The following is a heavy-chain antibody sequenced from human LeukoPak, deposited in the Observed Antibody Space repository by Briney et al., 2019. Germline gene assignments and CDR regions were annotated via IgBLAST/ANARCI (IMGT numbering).Heavy chain of an antibody. V-gene: IGHV3-23*01. D-gene: IGHD2-15*01. Sequence: GGSLRLSCAASGFTFSSYAMSWVRQAPGKGLEWVSAISGSGGSTYYADSVKGRFTISRDNSKNTPYLQMSSLRPEDTAVYYCVKGDIVVVVAASSFDYWGQGTLVTVSS. J-gene: IGHJ4*02. CDR3: VKGDIVVVVAASSFDY. CDR2: ISGSGGST. CDR1: GFTFSSYA.